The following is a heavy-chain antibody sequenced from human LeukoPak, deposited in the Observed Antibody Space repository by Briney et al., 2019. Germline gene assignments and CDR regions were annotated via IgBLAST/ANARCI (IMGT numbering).Heavy chain of an antibody. CDR2: IYYSGST. Sequence: SETLSLTCTVSGGSISSSSYYWGWIRQPPGKGLEWIGSIYYSGSTYYNPSLKSRVPISVDTSKNQFSLKLSSVTAAEQAVYYCARELITIFGVAKGWFDPWGQGTLVTVSS. D-gene: IGHD3-3*01. J-gene: IGHJ5*02. CDR3: ARELITIFGVAKGWFDP. CDR1: GGSISSSSYY. V-gene: IGHV4-39*07.